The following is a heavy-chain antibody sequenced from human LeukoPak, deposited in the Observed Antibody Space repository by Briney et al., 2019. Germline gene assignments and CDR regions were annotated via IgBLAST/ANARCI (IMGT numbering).Heavy chain of an antibody. CDR2: ISSSGSTI. CDR3: AGGNDYVWGSYRTGFY. V-gene: IGHV3-48*03. CDR1: GFTFSSYE. Sequence: PGGSLRLSCAASGFTFSSYEMNWVRQAPGKGLEWVSYISSSGSTIYYADSVKGRFTISRDNAKNSLYLQMNSLRAEDTAVYYCAGGNDYVWGSYRTGFYWGQGTLVTVSS. D-gene: IGHD3-16*02. J-gene: IGHJ4*02.